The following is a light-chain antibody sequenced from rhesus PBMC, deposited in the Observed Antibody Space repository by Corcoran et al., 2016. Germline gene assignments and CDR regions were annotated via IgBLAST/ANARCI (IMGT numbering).Light chain of an antibody. CDR3: QNGYRSPFT. J-gene: IGKJ3*01. Sequence: DIQMTQSPSSLSASMGDRVTITCRASENVNNYLNWYQQKPGKAPKVLIYKASTLQSGVPSRFSCSGSGSTYTFTISSVQPEDVAVYYCQNGYRSPFTFGPGTRLDIK. V-gene: IGKV1-74*01. CDR2: KAS. CDR1: ENVNNY.